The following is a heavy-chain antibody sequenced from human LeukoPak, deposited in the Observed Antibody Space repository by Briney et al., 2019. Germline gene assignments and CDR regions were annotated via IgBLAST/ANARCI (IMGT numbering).Heavy chain of an antibody. V-gene: IGHV3-23*01. J-gene: IGHJ4*02. Sequence: GGSLRLSCAASGFTFTSYAMSWVRQAPRKGLQWVSAISGSGDSTHCADSVKGRFTISRDNSKNTLYLQMDSLRAEDTAIYYCAKRLSFGVAIGDFDYWGQGTLVTVSS. D-gene: IGHD3-3*01. CDR3: AKRLSFGVAIGDFDY. CDR1: GFTFTSYA. CDR2: ISGSGDST.